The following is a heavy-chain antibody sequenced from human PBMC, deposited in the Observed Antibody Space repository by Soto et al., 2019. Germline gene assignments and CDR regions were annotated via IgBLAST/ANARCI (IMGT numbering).Heavy chain of an antibody. J-gene: IGHJ4*02. V-gene: IGHV1-8*01. CDR1: GYTFTSYD. CDR2: MNPNSGNT. CDR3: ARGLLRFLKWLPQRTIDY. D-gene: IGHD3-3*01. Sequence: ASVKVSCKASGYTFTSYDINWVRQATGQGLEWMGWMNPNSGNTGYVQKFQGRVTMTRNTSTSTAYMELSSLRSEDTAVYYCARGLLRFLKWLPQRTIDYWGQGTLVTVSS.